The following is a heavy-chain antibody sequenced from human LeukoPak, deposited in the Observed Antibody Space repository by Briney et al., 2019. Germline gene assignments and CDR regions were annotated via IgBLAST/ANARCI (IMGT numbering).Heavy chain of an antibody. CDR2: ISGSGGST. D-gene: IGHD3-10*01. CDR1: GFTFSGYA. CDR3: APRGVIRDFDY. V-gene: IGHV3-23*01. J-gene: IGHJ4*02. Sequence: QTGGSLRLSCAASGFTFSGYAMSWVRQAPGKGLEWVSGISGSGGSTYYADSVKGRFTISRDNSKNTLYLQMNSLRAEDTAVYYCAPRGVIRDFDYWGQGTLVTVSS.